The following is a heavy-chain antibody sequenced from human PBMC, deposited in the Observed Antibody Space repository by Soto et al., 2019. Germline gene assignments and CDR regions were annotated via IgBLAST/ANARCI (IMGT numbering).Heavy chain of an antibody. Sequence: QVQLSQFGAEVKKPGASVKVSCKASGYSFTNFHIHWVRQAPGQGLEWMGMIDPSGGITRDAQRLQGRITITRDASTSTVYMELRSLTSEDTAVYYCARDVSGHDNYETIGYYFDHWGQGTLVTVSS. D-gene: IGHD3-22*01. V-gene: IGHV1-46*01. CDR1: GYSFTNFH. CDR3: ARDVSGHDNYETIGYYFDH. J-gene: IGHJ4*02. CDR2: IDPSGGIT.